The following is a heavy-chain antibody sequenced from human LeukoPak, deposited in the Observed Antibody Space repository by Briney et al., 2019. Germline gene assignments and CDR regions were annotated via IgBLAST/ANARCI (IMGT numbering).Heavy chain of an antibody. V-gene: IGHV3-33*08. J-gene: IGHJ4*02. CDR3: ARDKFGGSSSLIDY. D-gene: IGHD6-13*01. Sequence: GGSLRLSCEASGFTFSDYYLSWIRQAPGKGLEWVAVIWYDGSNKFYADSVKGRFTISRDNSKNTLYLQMNSLRVEDTAVYYCARDKFGGSSSLIDYWGQGTLVTVSS. CDR1: GFTFSDYY. CDR2: IWYDGSNK.